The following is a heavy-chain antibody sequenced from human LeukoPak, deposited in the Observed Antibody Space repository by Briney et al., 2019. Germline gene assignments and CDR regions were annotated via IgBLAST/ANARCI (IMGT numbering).Heavy chain of an antibody. Sequence: ASVKVSCKASGYTFTSYGISWVRQAPGQGLEWMGWISAYNGNTNYAQKLQGRVTMTTDTSTSTAYMELRSLRADDTAVYYCARDSSGWYSYYYYGMDVWGQGNTVTVSS. J-gene: IGHJ6*02. CDR2: ISAYNGNT. CDR1: GYTFTSYG. V-gene: IGHV1-18*01. D-gene: IGHD6-19*01. CDR3: ARDSSGWYSYYYYGMDV.